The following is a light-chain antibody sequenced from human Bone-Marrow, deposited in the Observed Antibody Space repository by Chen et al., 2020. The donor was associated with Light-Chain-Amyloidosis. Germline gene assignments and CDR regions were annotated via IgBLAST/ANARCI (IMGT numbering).Light chain of an antibody. CDR2: GNN. V-gene: IGLV1-40*01. CDR3: QSYAGSLIASV. Sequence: QSVLTQPPSVSGAPGHRVTISCTGSSSNIGAAYDVHWYRQLPGAAPKLLISGNNKRPSGVPDRFSGSKPGTSASLAMTGLQAEDEADYYCQSYAGSLIASVFGGGTKLTVL. J-gene: IGLJ2*01. CDR1: SSNIGAAYD.